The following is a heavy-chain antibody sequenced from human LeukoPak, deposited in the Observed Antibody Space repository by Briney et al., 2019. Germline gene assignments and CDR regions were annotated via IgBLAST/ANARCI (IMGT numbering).Heavy chain of an antibody. CDR3: ARDFVQKGRSEYQLLYGAFDI. CDR2: ISGSGGST. D-gene: IGHD2-2*02. V-gene: IGHV3-23*01. J-gene: IGHJ3*02. Sequence: GGSLRLSCAASGFTFSSYAMSWVRQAPGKGLEWVSAISGSGGSTYYADSVKGRFTISRDNSKNTLYLQMNSLRAEDTAVYYCARDFVQKGRSEYQLLYGAFDIWGQGTMVTVSS. CDR1: GFTFSSYA.